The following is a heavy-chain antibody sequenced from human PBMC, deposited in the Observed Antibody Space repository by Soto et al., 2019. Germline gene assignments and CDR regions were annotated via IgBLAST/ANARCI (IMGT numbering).Heavy chain of an antibody. CDR1: GGSISSYY. V-gene: IGHV4-59*08. D-gene: IGHD2-15*01. Sequence: SETLSLTCTVSGGSISSYYWSWIRQPPGKGLEWIGYIYYSGSTNYNPSLKSRVTISVDTSKNQLSLKLSSVTAADTAVYYCASGYCSGGSCYSSYWGQGTLVTV. J-gene: IGHJ4*02. CDR2: IYYSGST. CDR3: ASGYCSGGSCYSSY.